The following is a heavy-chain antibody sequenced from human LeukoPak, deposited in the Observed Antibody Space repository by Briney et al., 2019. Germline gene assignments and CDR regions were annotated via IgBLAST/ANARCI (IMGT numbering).Heavy chain of an antibody. V-gene: IGHV3-20*04. J-gene: IGHJ4*02. CDR3: ARKLPLWYFDY. CDR2: INWNGGST. D-gene: IGHD4-23*01. CDR1: GFTFDDYG. Sequence: GGSLRLSCAASGFTFDDYGMSWVRQAPGKGLEWVSGINWNGGSTGYADSVKGRSTISRDNAKNSLYLQMNSLRAEDTALYYCARKLPLWYFDYWGQGTLVTVSS.